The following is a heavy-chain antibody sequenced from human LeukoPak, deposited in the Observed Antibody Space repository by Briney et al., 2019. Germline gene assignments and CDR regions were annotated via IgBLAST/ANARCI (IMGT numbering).Heavy chain of an antibody. D-gene: IGHD2-2*02. CDR1: GYTFTTYG. J-gene: IGHJ6*03. Sequence: ASVKVSCKASGYTFTTYGISWVRQAPGQGLEWMGWISAYNGHTNYAQKLQGRITMTTDASTTTAYMELRSLRSDDTAVYYCVRDGHRLYDYYYYYMDVWGKGTTVTVSS. V-gene: IGHV1-18*01. CDR2: ISAYNGHT. CDR3: VRDGHRLYDYYYYYMDV.